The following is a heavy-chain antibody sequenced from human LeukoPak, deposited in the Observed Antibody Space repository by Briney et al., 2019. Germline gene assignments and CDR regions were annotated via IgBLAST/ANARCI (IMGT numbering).Heavy chain of an antibody. V-gene: IGHV3-9*01. D-gene: IGHD3-10*02. CDR1: GFTFDDYA. CDR3: AELGITMIGGV. Sequence: GGSLGLSCAASGFTFDDYAMHWVRQAPGKGLEWVSGITWNSDNIEYADSVKGRFTISRDNAKNSLYLQMNSLRAEDTAVYYCAELGITMIGGVWGKGTTVTISS. J-gene: IGHJ6*04. CDR2: ITWNSDNI.